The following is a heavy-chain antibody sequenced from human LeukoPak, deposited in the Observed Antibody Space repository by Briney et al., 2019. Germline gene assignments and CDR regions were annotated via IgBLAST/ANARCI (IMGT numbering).Heavy chain of an antibody. V-gene: IGHV1-58*01. Sequence: SVKVSCKASGFTFTSSAVQWVRQARGQRLEWIGWIVVGSGNTNYAQKFQERVTITRDMSTSTAYMELSSLRSEDTAVYYCAAGAYGWYASGDYWGQGTLVTVSS. CDR3: AAGAYGWYASGDY. CDR2: IVVGSGNT. J-gene: IGHJ4*02. CDR1: GFTFTSSA. D-gene: IGHD6-19*01.